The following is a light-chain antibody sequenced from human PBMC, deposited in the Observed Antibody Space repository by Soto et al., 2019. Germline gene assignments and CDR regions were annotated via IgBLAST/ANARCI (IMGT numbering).Light chain of an antibody. CDR3: HQSYSIPHT. CDR1: QSINSY. V-gene: IGKV1-39*01. CDR2: AAS. Sequence: DIQMTQSPSFLSASVGDRVTITCRASQSINSYLNWYQQKPGKAPKLLIYAASSLQSGVPSRFSGSGSGTDFTLTISSLQPEDFATYYCHQSYSIPHTFGHGTKVEIK. J-gene: IGKJ1*01.